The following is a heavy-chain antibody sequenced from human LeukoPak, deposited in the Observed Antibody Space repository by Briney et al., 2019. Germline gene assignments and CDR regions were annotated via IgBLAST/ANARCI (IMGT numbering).Heavy chain of an antibody. CDR1: GYTFTSYA. J-gene: IGHJ4*02. CDR2: INTNTGNP. Sequence: ASVKVSCKASGYTFTSYAMDWVRQAPGQGLEWMGWINTNTGNPTYAQGFTGRFVFSLDTSVSTAYLQISSLKAEDTAVYYCATGGSPYNYDFWSGSDYWGQGTLVTVSS. V-gene: IGHV7-4-1*02. D-gene: IGHD3-3*01. CDR3: ATGGSPYNYDFWSGSDY.